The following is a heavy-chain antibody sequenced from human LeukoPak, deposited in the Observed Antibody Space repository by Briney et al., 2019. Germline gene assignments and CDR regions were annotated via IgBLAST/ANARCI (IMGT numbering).Heavy chain of an antibody. J-gene: IGHJ6*03. CDR3: ARGPLHSRRLFLRYYYYYMDV. CDR1: GGSISSSRDY. V-gene: IGHV4-39*01. CDR2: IYYSGST. D-gene: IGHD2-21*01. Sequence: SETLSLTCIVSGGSISSSRDYWAWIRQPPGKGLEWIANIYYSGSTYYSPSLKSRVIISVDTSKNQFSLKLSSVTAADTVVYYCARGPLHSRRLFLRYYYYYMDVWGKGTTVTVSS.